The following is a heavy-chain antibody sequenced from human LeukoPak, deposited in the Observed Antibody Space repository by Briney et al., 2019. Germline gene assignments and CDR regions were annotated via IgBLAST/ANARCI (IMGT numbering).Heavy chain of an antibody. V-gene: IGHV3-53*01. D-gene: IGHD3-22*01. Sequence: GGSLRLSCAASGFTVSSNYMSWVRQAPGKGLEWVSVIYSGGSTYYADSVKGRFTISRDNSKNTLYLQMNSLRAEDTAVYYCAREDYYHSSGYFGYWGQGTLVTVSS. CDR2: IYSGGST. J-gene: IGHJ4*02. CDR1: GFTVSSNY. CDR3: AREDYYHSSGYFGY.